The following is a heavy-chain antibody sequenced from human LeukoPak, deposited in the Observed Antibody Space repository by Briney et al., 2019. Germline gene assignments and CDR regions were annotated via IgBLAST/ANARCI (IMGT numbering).Heavy chain of an antibody. CDR2: ISTSSSYM. V-gene: IGHV3-21*01. D-gene: IGHD3-10*02. J-gene: IGHJ6*04. CDR1: EFTFSNYW. CDR3: AELGITMIGGV. Sequence: GGSLRLSCAVSEFTFSNYWMGWVRQAPGKGLEWVSFISTSSSYMYYADSVKGRFTISRDNAKNSLYLQMNSLRAEDTAVYYCAELGITMIGGVWGKGTTVTIPS.